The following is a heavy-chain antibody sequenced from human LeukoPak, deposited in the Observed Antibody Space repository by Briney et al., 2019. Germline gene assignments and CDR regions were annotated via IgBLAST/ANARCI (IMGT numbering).Heavy chain of an antibody. D-gene: IGHD1-26*01. J-gene: IGHJ4*02. CDR1: GGSISSYY. Sequence: SETLSLTYTVSGGSISSYYWSWIRQPPGKGLEWIGYIYYSGSTNYNPSLKSRVTISVDTSKNQFSLKLSSVTAADTAVYYCARDAPVRYSGSYFDYWGQGTLVTVSS. CDR3: ARDAPVRYSGSYFDY. CDR2: IYYSGST. V-gene: IGHV4-59*01.